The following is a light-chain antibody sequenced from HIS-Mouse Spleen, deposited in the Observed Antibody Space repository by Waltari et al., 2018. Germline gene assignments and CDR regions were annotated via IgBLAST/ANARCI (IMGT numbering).Light chain of an antibody. CDR1: ALPKKY. CDR2: GDR. CDR3: YSTDSSGNHRV. V-gene: IGLV3-10*01. J-gene: IGLJ2*01. Sequence: SYELTQPPSVSVSPGQTARITCSGDALPKKYAYWYQQKSDQAPGGVIYGDRKRTSGRPERFSGCSSGIMGNLTISGAQVEDEADYYCYSTDSSGNHRVFGGGTKLTVL.